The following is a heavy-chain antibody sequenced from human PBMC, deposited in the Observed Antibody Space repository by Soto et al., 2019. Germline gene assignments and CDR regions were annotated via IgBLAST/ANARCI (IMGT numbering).Heavy chain of an antibody. D-gene: IGHD2-15*01. CDR3: ARSACGGGSCYPYYFDS. J-gene: IGHJ4*02. CDR2: IYHSGST. V-gene: IGHV4-4*02. CDR1: GGSISSSNW. Sequence: PSETLSLTCAVSGGSISSSNWWSWVRQPPGKGLEWIGEIYHSGSTNYNPSLKSRVTISIDKSKDQFSLKLSSVTAADTAVYYCARSACGGGSCYPYYFDSWGQGTLVTVSS.